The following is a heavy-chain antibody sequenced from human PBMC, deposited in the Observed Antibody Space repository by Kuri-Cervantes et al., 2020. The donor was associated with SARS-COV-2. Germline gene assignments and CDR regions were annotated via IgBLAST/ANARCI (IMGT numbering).Heavy chain of an antibody. CDR1: GFTFSSYA. D-gene: IGHD6-6*01. CDR2: IRYDGSNK. V-gene: IGHV3-30*02. J-gene: IGHJ4*02. Sequence: GESLKISCAASGFTFSSYAMHWVRQAPGKGLEWVAFIRYDGSNKYYADSVKGRFTISRDNSKNTLYLQINSLRAEDTAVYYCAREESSSTQDYWGQGTLVTVSS. CDR3: AREESSSTQDY.